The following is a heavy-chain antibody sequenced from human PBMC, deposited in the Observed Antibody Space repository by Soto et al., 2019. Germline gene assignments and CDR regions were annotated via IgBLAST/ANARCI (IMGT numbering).Heavy chain of an antibody. CDR2: IKQDGTEK. CDR1: GFTFSRYW. J-gene: IGHJ3*02. D-gene: IGHD5-18*01. V-gene: IGHV3-7*01. CDR3: ARGDTPMITGMDSFDI. Sequence: GGSLRLSCAASGFTFSRYWMNWVRQAPGKGLEWVANIKQDGTEKNYVDSVKGRFTISRDNAKNSLYLQMDSLRAEDTAVYFCARGDTPMITGMDSFDIWGEGTLVTVSS.